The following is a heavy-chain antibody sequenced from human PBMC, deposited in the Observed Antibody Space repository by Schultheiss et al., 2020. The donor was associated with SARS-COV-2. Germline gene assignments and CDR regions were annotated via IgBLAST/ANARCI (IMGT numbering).Heavy chain of an antibody. CDR2: INHSGST. CDR1: GGSISSSSYY. J-gene: IGHJ4*02. D-gene: IGHD3-10*01. Sequence: SQTLSLTCTVSGGSISSSSYYWGWIRQPPGKGLEWIGEINHSGSTNYNPSLKSRVTISVDTSKNQFSLKLSSVTAADTAVYYCARGRWFGELLYWGQGTLVTVSS. V-gene: IGHV4-39*07. CDR3: ARGRWFGELLY.